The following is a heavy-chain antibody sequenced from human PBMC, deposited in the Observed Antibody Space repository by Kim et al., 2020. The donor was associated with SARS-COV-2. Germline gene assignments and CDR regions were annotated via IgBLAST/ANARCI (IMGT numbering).Heavy chain of an antibody. D-gene: IGHD6-13*01. J-gene: IGHJ3*02. CDR2: T. CDR3: TRGPWQPAFDI. V-gene: IGHV3-49*02. Sequence: TEYAASVKGRFTISRDDSKSIAYLQMNSLKTEDTAVYYCTRGPWQPAFDIWGQGTMVTVSS.